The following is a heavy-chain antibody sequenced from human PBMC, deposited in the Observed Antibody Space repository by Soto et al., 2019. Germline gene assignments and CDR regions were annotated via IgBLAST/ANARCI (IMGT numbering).Heavy chain of an antibody. V-gene: IGHV3-7*05. CDR1: GFTFSSYW. D-gene: IGHD5-12*01. Sequence: GGSLRLSCAASGFTFSSYWMSWVRQAPGKGLEWVANIKQDGSEKYYVDSVKGRFTISRDNAKNSLYLQMNSLRAEDTAVYYCAREQVDIVATIHFFDYWGQGTLVTVSS. CDR3: AREQVDIVATIHFFDY. J-gene: IGHJ4*02. CDR2: IKQDGSEK.